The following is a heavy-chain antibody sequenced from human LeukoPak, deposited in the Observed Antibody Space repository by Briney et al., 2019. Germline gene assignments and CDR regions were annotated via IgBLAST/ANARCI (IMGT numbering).Heavy chain of an antibody. J-gene: IGHJ4*02. Sequence: PSETLSLACTVSGGXISSYYWSWVRQPPGKGLEWIGYIYYSGITNYNPSLKSRVTISVDTSKNQFSLKLNSVTAADTAVYYCARAASSWSFDYWGQGTLVTVSS. CDR3: ARAASSWSFDY. CDR2: IYYSGIT. D-gene: IGHD6-13*01. V-gene: IGHV4-59*01. CDR1: GGXISSYY.